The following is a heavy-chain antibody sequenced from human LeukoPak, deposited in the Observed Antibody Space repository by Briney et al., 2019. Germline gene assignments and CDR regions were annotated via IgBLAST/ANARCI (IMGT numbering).Heavy chain of an antibody. V-gene: IGHV3-30*18. CDR2: ISYDGSNK. Sequence: PGGSLRLSCAASGLTFSTYGMHWVRQAPGKGLEWVAVISYDGSNKYYADSVKGRYTISRDNSKNTLYLQMNSLRAEDTAVYYCAKVYYYDSSGFYYFDYWGQGNLVTVSS. CDR3: AKVYYYDSSGFYYFDY. CDR1: GLTFSTYG. D-gene: IGHD3-22*01. J-gene: IGHJ4*02.